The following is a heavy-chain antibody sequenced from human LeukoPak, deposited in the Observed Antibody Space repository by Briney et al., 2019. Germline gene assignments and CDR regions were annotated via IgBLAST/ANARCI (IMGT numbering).Heavy chain of an antibody. CDR3: AKLAGISGWYVYYFDY. D-gene: IGHD6-19*01. V-gene: IGHV3-23*01. Sequence: GGSLRLSCAASGFTFGTHAMTWVRQAPGKGLEWVSGMSGSGDTTYYADSVKGRFTIARDNSKNTLFLQMNSLRAEDTAVYYCAKLAGISGWYVYYFDYWGQGTLVTVS. CDR1: GFTFGTHA. CDR2: MSGSGDTT. J-gene: IGHJ4*02.